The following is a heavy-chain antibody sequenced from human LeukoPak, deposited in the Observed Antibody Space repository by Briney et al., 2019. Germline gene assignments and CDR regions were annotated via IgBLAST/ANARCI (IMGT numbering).Heavy chain of an antibody. D-gene: IGHD3-10*01. CDR2: IWYDGSNE. Sequence: GGSLRLSCAASGFSFSGYGMHWVRQAPGKGPEWVAVIWYDGSNEYYGDSVKGRFTISRDNSKNTLYLQMNSLRAEDTAVYYCARGRLSMVRAPFDYWGQGTLVTVSS. CDR1: GFSFSGYG. J-gene: IGHJ4*02. CDR3: ARGRLSMVRAPFDY. V-gene: IGHV3-33*01.